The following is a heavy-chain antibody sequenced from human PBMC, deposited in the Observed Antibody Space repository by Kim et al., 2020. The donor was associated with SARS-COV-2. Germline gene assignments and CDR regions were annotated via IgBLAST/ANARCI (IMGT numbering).Heavy chain of an antibody. D-gene: IGHD4-17*01. CDR1: GYTFTSYG. Sequence: SVKVSCKASGYTFTSYGISWVRQAPGQGLEWMGRIIPILGIANYAQKFQGRVTITADKSTSTAYMELSSLRSEDTAVYYCARDRDYGGNFDYWGQGTLV. CDR2: IIPILGIA. CDR3: ARDRDYGGNFDY. V-gene: IGHV1-69*04. J-gene: IGHJ4*02.